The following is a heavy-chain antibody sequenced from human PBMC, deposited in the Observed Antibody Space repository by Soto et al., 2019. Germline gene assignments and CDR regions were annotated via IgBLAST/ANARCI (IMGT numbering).Heavy chain of an antibody. CDR3: ARDKGSLLWFGELNYYYYGMDV. CDR1: GGSISSYY. J-gene: IGHJ6*02. Sequence: SETLSLTCTVSGGSISSYYWSWIRQPPGKGLEWIGYIYYSGSTNYNPSLKSRVTISVDTSKNQFSLKLSSVTAADTAVYYCARDKGSLLWFGELNYYYYGMDVWGQGTTVTVSS. D-gene: IGHD3-10*01. CDR2: IYYSGST. V-gene: IGHV4-59*01.